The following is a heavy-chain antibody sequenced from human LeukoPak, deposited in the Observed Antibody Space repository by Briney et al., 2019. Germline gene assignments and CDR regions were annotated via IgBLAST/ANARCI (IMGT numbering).Heavy chain of an antibody. Sequence: PGGSLRLSCAASGFTFSSYSMNWVRQAPGKGLEWVSSITSSSGTIYYADSVKGRFTISRDNAKNSLYLQMNSLRAEDTAVYYCARDYYDSSGQPNYFDYWGQGTLVTVSS. CDR1: GFTFSSYS. CDR3: ARDYYDSSGQPNYFDY. D-gene: IGHD3-22*01. V-gene: IGHV3-48*01. CDR2: ITSSSGTI. J-gene: IGHJ4*02.